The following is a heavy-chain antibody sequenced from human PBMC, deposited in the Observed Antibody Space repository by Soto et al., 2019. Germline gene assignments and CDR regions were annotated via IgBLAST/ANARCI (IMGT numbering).Heavy chain of an antibody. Sequence: QVQLQESGPGLVKPSETLSLTCSVSGGSISDYYWSWIRQPPGRGLEWIGYIYKSGSTNYNPSPKSRGTISVDTSKNLFSLKLSSVTGADTAVYYCARDQNGSPHFDYWGQGTLVTVSS. CDR1: GGSISDYY. V-gene: IGHV4-59*01. CDR2: IYKSGST. CDR3: ARDQNGSPHFDY. D-gene: IGHD1-26*01. J-gene: IGHJ4*02.